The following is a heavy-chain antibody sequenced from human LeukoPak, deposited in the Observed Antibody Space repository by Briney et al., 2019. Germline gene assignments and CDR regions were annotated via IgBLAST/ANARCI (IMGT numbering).Heavy chain of an antibody. J-gene: IGHJ4*02. CDR3: TRDYKVALDY. V-gene: IGHV3-49*04. D-gene: IGHD5-24*01. Sequence: GGSVSLFCTASVFNFGNYAMSWVRQAPGKGLEGVGFIRSKAYGGTTEYAASVKGRSTISRDDSKSIAYLQTNSLKTEDTAVYYCTRDYKVALDYWGQGTLVTVSS. CDR1: VFNFGNYA. CDR2: IRSKAYGGTT.